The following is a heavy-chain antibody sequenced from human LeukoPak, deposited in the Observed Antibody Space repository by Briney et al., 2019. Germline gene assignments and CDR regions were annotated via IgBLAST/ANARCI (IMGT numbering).Heavy chain of an antibody. V-gene: IGHV3-7*01. CDR1: GFTFSSHW. J-gene: IGHJ4*02. CDR3: ARDGTSCPFDY. D-gene: IGHD2-2*01. CDR2: IKQDGSEK. Sequence: GGSLRLSCAASGFTFSSHWMSWVRQAPGKGLEWVANIKQDGSEKYYVDSVRGRFTISRDNAKNSLSLQMNSLRAEDTAVYYCARDGTSCPFDYWGQGTLVTVSS.